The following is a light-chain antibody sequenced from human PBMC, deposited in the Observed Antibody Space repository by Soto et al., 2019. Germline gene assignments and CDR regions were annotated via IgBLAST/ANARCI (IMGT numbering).Light chain of an antibody. CDR1: QSVSTN. CDR2: GAS. Sequence: IVLTQSPAALSVSPGERATLSCRASQSVSTNLAWYQQKPGQPPRLLIYGASTRATGVPARFSGSGSGTEFTLTISSMQSEAVAVYTCQQYNAWPSRTFGQGTKVEIK. J-gene: IGKJ2*02. CDR3: QQYNAWPSRT. V-gene: IGKV3-15*01.